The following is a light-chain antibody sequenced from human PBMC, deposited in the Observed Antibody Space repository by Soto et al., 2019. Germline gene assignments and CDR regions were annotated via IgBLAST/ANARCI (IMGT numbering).Light chain of an antibody. Sequence: QSALTQPASVSGSPGQSITISCTGTSSDVGAYNYVSWYQQHPGKAPKLMISGGSNRPSGVSNRFSGSKSGNTASLTISGLQADDEDDYYCSSYTGSSTPWVFGGGTKLTVL. CDR3: SSYTGSSTPWV. CDR1: SSDVGAYNY. J-gene: IGLJ3*02. V-gene: IGLV2-14*01. CDR2: GGS.